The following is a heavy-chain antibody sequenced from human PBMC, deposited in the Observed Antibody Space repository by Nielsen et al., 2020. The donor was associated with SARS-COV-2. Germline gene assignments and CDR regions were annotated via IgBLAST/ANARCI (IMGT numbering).Heavy chain of an antibody. CDR1: GFTFSDST. D-gene: IGHD2-8*01. J-gene: IGHJ3*02. CDR3: TRVNPIGVSWFDAFDI. Sequence: GGSLRLSCAASGFTFSDSTMHWVRQASGKGLEWIGRIRSKANTYATGYAASVKGRFTISRDDSTNTAYLQMNSLKTEDTAVYYCTRVNPIGVSWFDAFDIWGQGTMVTVSS. V-gene: IGHV3-73*01. CDR2: IRSKANTYAT.